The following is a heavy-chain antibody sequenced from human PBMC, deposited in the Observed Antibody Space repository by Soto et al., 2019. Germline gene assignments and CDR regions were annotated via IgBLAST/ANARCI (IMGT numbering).Heavy chain of an antibody. CDR3: ARAAKFGELYH. CDR2: IYVSGIT. J-gene: IGHJ5*02. Sequence: QVQLQESGPGLVKPSGTLSLTCTVSGVSISSYYWSWVRQPAGKGLEWIGRIYVSGITNYNPSLRSRVTMSEDTSKNQFSLMLTSVTAADTAVYYCARAAKFGELYHWGQGTLVTVSS. D-gene: IGHD3-10*02. V-gene: IGHV4-4*07. CDR1: GVSISSYY.